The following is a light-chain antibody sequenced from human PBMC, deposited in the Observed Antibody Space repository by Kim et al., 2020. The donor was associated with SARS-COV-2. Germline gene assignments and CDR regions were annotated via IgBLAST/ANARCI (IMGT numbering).Light chain of an antibody. CDR3: QAWDSGTAV. CDR1: KLGYKY. V-gene: IGLV3-1*01. J-gene: IGLJ2*01. CDR2: QNN. Sequence: SYELTQPPSVSVFPGQTASITCSGDKLGYKYACWYQQKPGQSPVLVIYQNNKRPSGIPERFSGSNSGNTGTLTISATQAMDEADYYCQAWDSGTAVFGGGTKLTVL.